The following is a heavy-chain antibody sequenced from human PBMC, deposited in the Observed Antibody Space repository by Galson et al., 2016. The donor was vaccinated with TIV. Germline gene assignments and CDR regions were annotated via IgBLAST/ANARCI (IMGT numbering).Heavy chain of an antibody. D-gene: IGHD1-7*01. CDR1: GFTFSSYW. CDR2: IKQDGSEK. V-gene: IGHV3-7*01. Sequence: LRLSCAASGFTFSSYWLGWVRQAPGKGLEWVANIKQDGSEKHYVDSVKGRFTISRDNAKNALYLQMNSLRAEDTAVYYCARNNWNYEGAFDIWGQGTMVTVSS. CDR3: ARNNWNYEGAFDI. J-gene: IGHJ3*02.